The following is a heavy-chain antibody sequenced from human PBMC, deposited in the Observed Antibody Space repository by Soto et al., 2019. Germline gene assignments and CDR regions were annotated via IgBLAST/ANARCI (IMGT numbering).Heavy chain of an antibody. Sequence: QVQLVQSGAEVKKPGASVKVSCKASGYRFTSKYIHWVRQAPGQGLEWMGIIDPSVGSTSYAQKFQCRVTMTRDTSTSTVYMELSSLRSEDTAVYYCASHCSTSCSDWVDPWGQGTLVTVSS. CDR2: IDPSVGST. V-gene: IGHV1-46*03. D-gene: IGHD2-2*01. CDR3: ASHCSTSCSDWVDP. CDR1: GYRFTSKY. J-gene: IGHJ5*02.